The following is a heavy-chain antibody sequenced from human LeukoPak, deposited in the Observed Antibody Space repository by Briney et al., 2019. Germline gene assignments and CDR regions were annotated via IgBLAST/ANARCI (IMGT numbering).Heavy chain of an antibody. Sequence: SETLSLTCAVYGGSFSGYYWSWIRQPPGKGLEWIGEINHSGSTNYNPSLKSRVTISVDTSKNQFSLKLSSVTAADTAVYYCARRSFDWLLRRDYGMDVWGQGTTVTVSS. CDR1: GGSFSGYY. D-gene: IGHD3-9*01. CDR3: ARRSFDWLLRRDYGMDV. V-gene: IGHV4-34*01. J-gene: IGHJ6*02. CDR2: INHSGST.